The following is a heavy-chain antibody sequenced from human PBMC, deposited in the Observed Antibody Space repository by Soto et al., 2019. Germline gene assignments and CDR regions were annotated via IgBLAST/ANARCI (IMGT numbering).Heavy chain of an antibody. Sequence: HPRGSLRLSCAASGFTFVYYCISCGHHAPLTWREWLATIKWDASEKKYVDSVKGRFTMSRDNAKNSVYLQMDSLRAEDTAVYYCARDSGYGSGASVNHYLEYWGHGTLFNVSS. V-gene: IGHV3-7*01. CDR1: GFTFVYYC. CDR3: ARDSGYGSGASVNHYLEY. D-gene: IGHD3-10*01. CDR2: IKWDASEK. J-gene: IGHJ4*01.